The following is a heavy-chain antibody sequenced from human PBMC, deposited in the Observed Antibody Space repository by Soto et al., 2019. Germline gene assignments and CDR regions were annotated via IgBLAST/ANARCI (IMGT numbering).Heavy chain of an antibody. V-gene: IGHV1-69*02. D-gene: IGHD1-1*01. J-gene: IGHJ6*03. Sequence: SVKVSCKASGGTFSSYTISWVRQAPGQGLEWMGRIIPILGIANYAQKFQGRVTITADKSTSTAYMELSSLRSEDTAVYYCARGETETKNYPYYSMDVGGKGTTAPVS. CDR1: GGTFSSYT. CDR2: IIPILGIA. CDR3: ARGETETKNYPYYSMDV.